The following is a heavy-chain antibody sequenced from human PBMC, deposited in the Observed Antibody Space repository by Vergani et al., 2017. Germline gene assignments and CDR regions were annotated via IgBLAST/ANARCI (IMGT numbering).Heavy chain of an antibody. CDR2: IYTSGST. CDR3: ARAHGSGTYYIDYYYGMDV. D-gene: IGHD3-10*01. CDR1: GGSISSGSNY. J-gene: IGHJ6*02. Sequence: QVQLQESGPGLVKPSQTLSLTCTVSGGSISSGSNYWSWIRQPAGKGLEWIGRIYTSGSTNYNPSLKSRVTISVDTSKNRFSLKLTSVTAADTAVYYCARAHGSGTYYIDYYYGMDVWGQGTTVTVSS. V-gene: IGHV4-61*02.